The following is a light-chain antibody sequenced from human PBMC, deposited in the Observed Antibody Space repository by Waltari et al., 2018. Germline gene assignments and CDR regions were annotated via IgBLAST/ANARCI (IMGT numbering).Light chain of an antibody. V-gene: IGKV1-39*01. CDR3: QQSYSTPIT. Sequence: DIQMNQSPSSLSASVGDRLTLTCRASQNISSYLNWYQQKPGKSPKLLIYAASSLQSGVPSRFSGSGSGTDFTLTISSLQPEDFATYYCQQSYSTPITFGQGTRLEIK. CDR1: QNISSY. CDR2: AAS. J-gene: IGKJ5*01.